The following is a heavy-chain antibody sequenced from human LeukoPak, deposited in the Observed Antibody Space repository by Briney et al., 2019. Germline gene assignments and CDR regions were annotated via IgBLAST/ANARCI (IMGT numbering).Heavy chain of an antibody. J-gene: IGHJ3*02. CDR3: ARGGHFDLLEYAFDI. D-gene: IGHD3-9*01. CDR1: GGSISSGIYY. Sequence: PSESLCLTCAVSGGSISSGIYYWSWIRHHPEKGLEWIGYIYLTGSPNQNPSLKSRATLSVDTSQNQFSLRLISVTATDTSVYYCARGGHFDLLEYAFDIWGQGTMVTVSS. CDR2: IYLTGSP. V-gene: IGHV4-31*11.